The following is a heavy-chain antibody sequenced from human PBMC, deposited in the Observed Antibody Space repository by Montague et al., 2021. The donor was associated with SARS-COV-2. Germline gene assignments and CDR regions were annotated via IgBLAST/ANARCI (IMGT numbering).Heavy chain of an antibody. Sequence: SETLSLTCVVSGGSISSINWWSWVRQPPGKGLEWIGEIYHSGSTNYNPSLKSRVIISVDKSKNQFSLKLSSVTAADTAVYYCARGGGNILTNYYYYYYLDVWGTGTAVTVSS. J-gene: IGHJ6*03. CDR2: IYHSGST. CDR3: ARGGGNILTNYYYYYYLDV. V-gene: IGHV4-4*02. D-gene: IGHD4-23*01. CDR1: GGSISSINW.